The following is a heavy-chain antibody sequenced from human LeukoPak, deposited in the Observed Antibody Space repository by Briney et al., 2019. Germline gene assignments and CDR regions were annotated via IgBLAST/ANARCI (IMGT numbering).Heavy chain of an antibody. CDR2: ISAYNGNT. CDR3: ARVGQQLVPEPYFDY. D-gene: IGHD6-13*01. Sequence: GASVKVSCKASGYTFTSYDINWVRQATGQGLEWMGWISAYNGNTNYAQKLQGRVTMTTDTSTSTAYMELRSLRSDDTAVYYCARVGQQLVPEPYFDYWGQGTLVTVSS. CDR1: GYTFTSYD. V-gene: IGHV1-18*01. J-gene: IGHJ4*02.